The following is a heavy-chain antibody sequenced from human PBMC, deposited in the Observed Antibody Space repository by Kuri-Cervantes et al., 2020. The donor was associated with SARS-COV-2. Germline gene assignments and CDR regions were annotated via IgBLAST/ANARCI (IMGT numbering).Heavy chain of an antibody. CDR2: IYYSGST. CDR1: GGSISSSSYY. Sequence: SESLSLTCTVSGGSISSSSYYWGWLRQPPGKGLEGIGSIYYSGSTYYNPSLKSRVTISVDTSKNQFSLKLSSVTAADTAVYYCARRKAYYDFWCGYYEKDYFDYWGHGTLVTVSS. D-gene: IGHD3-3*01. J-gene: IGHJ4*01. V-gene: IGHV4-39*01. CDR3: ARRKAYYDFWCGYYEKDYFDY.